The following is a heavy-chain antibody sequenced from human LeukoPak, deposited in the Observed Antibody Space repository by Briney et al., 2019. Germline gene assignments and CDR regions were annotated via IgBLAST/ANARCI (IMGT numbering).Heavy chain of an antibody. J-gene: IGHJ4*02. D-gene: IGHD5-12*01. V-gene: IGHV1-8*03. CDR2: MNPNSGNT. Sequence: ASVTVSCKASGYTFTSYDINWVRQATGQGLGWMGWMNPNSGNTDYAQKFQGRFTITINTSISTAYMELSSLRSEDTAVYYCARAFGGHDEWYYFDYWGQGTLVTVSS. CDR3: ARAFGGHDEWYYFDY. CDR1: GYTFTSYD.